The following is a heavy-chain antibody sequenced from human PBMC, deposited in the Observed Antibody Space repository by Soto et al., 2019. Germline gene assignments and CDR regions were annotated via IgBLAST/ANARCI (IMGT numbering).Heavy chain of an antibody. CDR1: GYTFTSYA. V-gene: IGHV1-69*13. D-gene: IGHD3-10*01. CDR2: IIPIFGTA. J-gene: IGHJ4*02. Sequence: SVKVSCKASGYTFTSYAISWVRQAPGQGLEWMGGIIPIFGTANYAQKFQGRVTITADESTSTAYMELSSLRSEDTAVYYCARVYYGSGSYQPLGYWGQGTLVT. CDR3: ARVYYGSGSYQPLGY.